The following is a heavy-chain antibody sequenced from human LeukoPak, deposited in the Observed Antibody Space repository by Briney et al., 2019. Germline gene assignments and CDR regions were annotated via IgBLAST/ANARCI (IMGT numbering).Heavy chain of an antibody. V-gene: IGHV1-46*01. Sequence: ASVKVSCKASGYTFTSYYMHWVRQAPGQGLEWMGIINPNGGSTSYAQKFQGRVTMTRDTSTSTVYMELSSLRSEDTAVYYCARYYYDSSGVGDCFDPWGQGTLVTVSS. CDR2: INPNGGST. D-gene: IGHD3-22*01. CDR1: GYTFTSYY. J-gene: IGHJ5*02. CDR3: ARYYYDSSGVGDCFDP.